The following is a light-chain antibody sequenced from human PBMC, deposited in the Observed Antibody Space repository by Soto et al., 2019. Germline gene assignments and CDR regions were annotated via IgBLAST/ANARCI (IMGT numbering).Light chain of an antibody. CDR1: QSVSSN. CDR2: GAS. V-gene: IGKV3-15*01. J-gene: IGKJ1*01. Sequence: EIVMTQSPGTLSVSPGESATISCRASQSVSSNLAWYKQKPGQAPRLLIYGASTRATDITARISGSRSGTEFTLNISSLQPEDFAFYYCQQDNNWPRTFGQGTKVDIK. CDR3: QQDNNWPRT.